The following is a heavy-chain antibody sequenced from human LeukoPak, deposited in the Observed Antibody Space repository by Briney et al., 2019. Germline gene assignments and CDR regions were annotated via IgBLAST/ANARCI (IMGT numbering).Heavy chain of an antibody. D-gene: IGHD2-2*01. CDR3: ASSSSSRPAY. V-gene: IGHV3-23*01. CDR2: ISGSTGST. Sequence: GGSLRLSCAASGFTFSNYAMNWVRQAPGKGLEWVSLISGSTGSTYYADSVKGRFSISRDNSKNTVYLQMNSLRVEDTAVYYCASSSSSRPAYWGQGTLVTVSS. CDR1: GFTFSNYA. J-gene: IGHJ4*02.